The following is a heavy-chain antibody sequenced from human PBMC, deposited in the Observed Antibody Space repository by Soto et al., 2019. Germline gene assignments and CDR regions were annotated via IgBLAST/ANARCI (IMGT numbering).Heavy chain of an antibody. CDR3: ARALGYCSGGSCRSLWFDP. D-gene: IGHD2-15*01. Sequence: QITLKESGPTLVKPTQTLTLTCTFSGFSLSTSGVGVGWIRQPPGKALEWLALIYWDDDKRYSPSLKSRLTITKDTSKNQVVLTMTNMDPVDTATYYCARALGYCSGGSCRSLWFDPWGHGTLVTVSS. CDR2: IYWDDDK. V-gene: IGHV2-5*02. CDR1: GFSLSTSGVG. J-gene: IGHJ5*02.